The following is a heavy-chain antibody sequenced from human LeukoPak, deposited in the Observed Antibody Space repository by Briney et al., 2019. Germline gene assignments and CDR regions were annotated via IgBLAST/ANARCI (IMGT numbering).Heavy chain of an antibody. J-gene: IGHJ4*02. D-gene: IGHD1-26*01. CDR1: GFTFSNYA. V-gene: IGHV3-23*01. CDR3: ARATPGWWELQR. Sequence: PGGSLRLSCAASGFTFSNYAMSWVPQAPGKGLEVVSSFSSSADNTYHADCVKGRFTISRDNAKNTLYLQMNSLSAEDTAVYYCARATPGWWELQRWGQGTLVTVSS. CDR2: FSSSADNT.